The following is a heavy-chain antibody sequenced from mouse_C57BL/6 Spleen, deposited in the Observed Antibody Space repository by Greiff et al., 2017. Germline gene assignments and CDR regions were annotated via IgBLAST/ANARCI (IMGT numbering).Heavy chain of an antibody. V-gene: IGHV1-54*01. J-gene: IGHJ2*01. CDR2: INPGSGDT. Sequence: VKLLEPGAELVRPGTSVKVSCKASGYAFTNYLIAWVKQRPGQGLEWIGVINPGSGDTNYNEKFKGKATLTADKSSSTAYMQLSSLTSEDSAVYSCERSNYYGSSYFGGWGQSTTLTVSS. CDR3: ERSNYYGSSYFGG. D-gene: IGHD1-1*01. CDR1: GYAFTNYL.